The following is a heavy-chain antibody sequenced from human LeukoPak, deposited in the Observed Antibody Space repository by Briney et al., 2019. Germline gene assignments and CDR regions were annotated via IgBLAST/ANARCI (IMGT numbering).Heavy chain of an antibody. CDR3: AKALCSGGTCYRFDY. CDR1: GFTFSSYA. V-gene: IGHV3-23*01. Sequence: GGSLRLSCAASGFTFSSYAMSWVRQAPGKGLEWVSAISGSGGSTYSADSVKGRFTISRDNSKNTLYLQMNSLRAEDTAVYYCAKALCSGGTCYRFDYWGQGTQVTVSS. CDR2: ISGSGGST. J-gene: IGHJ4*02. D-gene: IGHD2-15*01.